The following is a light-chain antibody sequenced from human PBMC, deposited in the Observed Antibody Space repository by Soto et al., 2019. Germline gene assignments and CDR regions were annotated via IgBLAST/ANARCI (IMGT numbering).Light chain of an antibody. V-gene: IGLV2-11*01. J-gene: IGLJ2*01. CDR1: SSDVGSYDY. CDR2: NVN. CDR3: CSSTSSATVV. Sequence: QSVLIQPPSVSGSPGQSVTISCTATSSDVGSYDYVSWYQQHPGTVPKVMIYNVNTQPSGVPDRFSGSKSGNTASMTISGLQAEDEADYYCCSSTSSATVVFGGGTKLTVL.